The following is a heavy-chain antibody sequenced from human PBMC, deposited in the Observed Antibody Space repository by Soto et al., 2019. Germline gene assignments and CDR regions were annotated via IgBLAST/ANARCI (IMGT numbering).Heavy chain of an antibody. J-gene: IGHJ4*02. CDR1: GYAFTTYG. Sequence: QVHLVQSGAEVKKPGSSVKVSCKGSGYAFTTYGITWVRQAPGQGLEWMGLISAHNGNTNYAQQLQGRVTVTRDTSTSTASMALRSLRSDDTAVYYCARGRYGDYWGQGALVTVSS. CDR3: ARGRYGDY. V-gene: IGHV1-18*01. CDR2: ISAHNGNT. D-gene: IGHD1-1*01.